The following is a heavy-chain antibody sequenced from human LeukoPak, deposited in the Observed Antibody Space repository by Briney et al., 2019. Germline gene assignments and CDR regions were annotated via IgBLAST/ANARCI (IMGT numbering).Heavy chain of an antibody. V-gene: IGHV1-69*13. D-gene: IGHD1-26*01. CDR2: IIPIFGTA. CDR3: ARGIGWEPHY. Sequence: ASVKVSRKASGGTFSSYAISWVRQAPGQGLEWMGGIIPIFGTANYAQKFQGRVTITEDESTSTAYMELSSLRSEDTAVYYCARGIGWEPHYWGQGTLVTVSS. J-gene: IGHJ4*02. CDR1: GGTFSSYA.